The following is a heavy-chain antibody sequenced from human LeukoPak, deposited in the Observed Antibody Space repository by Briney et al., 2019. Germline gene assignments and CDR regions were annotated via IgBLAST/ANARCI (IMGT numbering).Heavy chain of an antibody. J-gene: IGHJ3*02. V-gene: IGHV3-30-3*01. CDR2: ISYDRSNK. CDR3: ARDNSHSNIYSTRGNAFDI. Sequence: PGGSLRLSCAASGFTFSSYAMHWVRQAPGKGLEWVAVISYDRSNKYYADSVKGRFTISRDNSKNTLYLQMNSLRAEDTAVYYCARDNSHSNIYSTRGNAFDIWGQGTMVAVSS. D-gene: IGHD3-16*01. CDR1: GFTFSSYA.